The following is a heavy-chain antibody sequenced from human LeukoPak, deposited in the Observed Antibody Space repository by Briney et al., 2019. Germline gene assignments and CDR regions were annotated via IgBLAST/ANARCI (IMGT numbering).Heavy chain of an antibody. CDR1: GYTFTGYY. CDR2: INPNSGDT. J-gene: IGHJ3*02. Sequence: EASVKVSCKTSGYTFTGYYIHWVRQAPGQGLEWMEWINPNSGDTNYAQKFQGRVSMTGDTSISTAYMELSRLRSDDTAVYYCARTLVVINDAFDIWGQGTMVTVSS. CDR3: ARTLVVINDAFDI. D-gene: IGHD3-22*01. V-gene: IGHV1-2*02.